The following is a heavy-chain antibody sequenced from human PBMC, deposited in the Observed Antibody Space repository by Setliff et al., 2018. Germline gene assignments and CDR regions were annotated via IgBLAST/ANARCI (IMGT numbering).Heavy chain of an antibody. J-gene: IGHJ3*02. D-gene: IGHD3-3*01. CDR1: GGTFSIYT. Sequence: SVKVSCKASGGTFSIYTISWVRQAPGQGLEWMGRIIPIFGTANYAQKFQGRFTITADKSTSTAYMELSSLRSEDTAVYYFAISTIFGVVSPTPDAFDIWGQG. CDR2: IIPIFGTA. CDR3: AISTIFGVVSPTPDAFDI. V-gene: IGHV1-69*08.